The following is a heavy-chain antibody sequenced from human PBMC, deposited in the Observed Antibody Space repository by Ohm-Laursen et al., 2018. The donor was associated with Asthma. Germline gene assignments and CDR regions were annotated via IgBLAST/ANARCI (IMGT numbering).Heavy chain of an antibody. D-gene: IGHD2-2*02. J-gene: IGHJ3*02. Sequence: PTQTLTLTGTFSGFSLSTSGVGVGWIRQPPGKALEWLALIYWDDDKRYSPSLRSRLSITKDTSKSQVVLTMTNMDPVDAATYYCAHTVCSTSCYTAFDIWGQGTMVTVSS. CDR3: AHTVCSTSCYTAFDI. V-gene: IGHV2-5*02. CDR1: GFSLSTSGVG. CDR2: IYWDDDK.